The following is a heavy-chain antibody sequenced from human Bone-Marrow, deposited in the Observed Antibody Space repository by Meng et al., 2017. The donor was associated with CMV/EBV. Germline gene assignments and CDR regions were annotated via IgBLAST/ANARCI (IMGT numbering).Heavy chain of an antibody. Sequence: SVKVSCKASEGTFSSYAISWVRQGPGQGLEWMGGIIPIFGTANYAQKFQGRVTITTDESTSTAYMELSSLRSEDTAVYYCARGNRGRIAAAGYYYYYGMDVWGQGTTVTVSS. D-gene: IGHD6-13*01. CDR1: EGTFSSYA. J-gene: IGHJ6*02. CDR2: IIPIFGTA. V-gene: IGHV1-69*05. CDR3: ARGNRGRIAAAGYYYYYGMDV.